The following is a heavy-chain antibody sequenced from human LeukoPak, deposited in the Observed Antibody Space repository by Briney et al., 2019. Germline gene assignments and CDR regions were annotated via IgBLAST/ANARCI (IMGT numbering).Heavy chain of an antibody. CDR3: AKSEELWLARYFDY. J-gene: IGHJ4*02. Sequence: GSLVLSCAASGFTFSSYSMNWVRQAPGKGLGWVSAISGSGGSTYYADSVKGRFTISRDNSKNTLYLQMNSLRAEDTAVYYCAKSEELWLARYFDYWGQGTLVTVSS. V-gene: IGHV3-23*01. CDR1: GFTFSSYS. D-gene: IGHD5-18*01. CDR2: ISGSGGST.